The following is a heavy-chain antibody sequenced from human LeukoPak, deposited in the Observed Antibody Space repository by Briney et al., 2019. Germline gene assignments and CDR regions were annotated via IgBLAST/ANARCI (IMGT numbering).Heavy chain of an antibody. CDR3: ARGRSSGWRADY. CDR2: IIPIFGTA. Sequence: GASVKVSCKASGGTFSSYAISWVRQAPGQGREWVGGIIPIFGTANYAQKFQGRVTITTDESTSTAYMELSSLRSEDTAVYYCARGRSSGWRADYWGQGTLVTVSS. J-gene: IGHJ4*02. CDR1: GGTFSSYA. D-gene: IGHD6-19*01. V-gene: IGHV1-69*05.